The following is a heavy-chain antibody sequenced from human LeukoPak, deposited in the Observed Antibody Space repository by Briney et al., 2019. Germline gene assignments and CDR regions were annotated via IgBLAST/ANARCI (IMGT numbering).Heavy chain of an antibody. CDR2: IYYSGST. Sequence: SETLSLTCTVSGGSISSSSYYWGWIRQPPGKGLEWIGSIYYSGSTYYNPSLKSRVTISVDTSKNQFSLKLSSETAADTAVHYCASRTDGSPVRHDYWGQGTLVTVSS. CDR1: GGSISSSSYY. V-gene: IGHV4-39*07. CDR3: ASRTDGSPVRHDY. J-gene: IGHJ4*02. D-gene: IGHD5-24*01.